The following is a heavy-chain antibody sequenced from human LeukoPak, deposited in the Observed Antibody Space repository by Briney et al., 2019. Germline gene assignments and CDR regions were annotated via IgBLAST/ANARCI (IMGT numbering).Heavy chain of an antibody. D-gene: IGHD3-3*01. V-gene: IGHV4-4*02. Sequence: SGTLSLTCAVSGGSISSTNWWSWVRQPPGKGLEWIGEIYHSGSTNYNPSLKSRVIISVDKSKNQFSLKLSSVTAADTAVYYCTGNGYYSLEYWGQGTLVTVSS. CDR2: IYHSGST. CDR1: GGSISSTNW. J-gene: IGHJ4*02. CDR3: TGNGYYSLEY.